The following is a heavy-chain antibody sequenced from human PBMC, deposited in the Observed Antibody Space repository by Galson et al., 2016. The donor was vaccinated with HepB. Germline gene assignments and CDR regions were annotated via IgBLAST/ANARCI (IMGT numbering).Heavy chain of an antibody. V-gene: IGHV4-4*02. CDR2: IYHSGST. Sequence: SETLSLTCTVSGGSIITTNWWSWVRQSPGKGLEWIGSIYHSGSTNYNPALRSRATMALDKSRDQFFLRLNSVTAADTAVFYCAEAQYYYDSRGYDFEDLSNWFGPWGQGTLVTVSS. J-gene: IGHJ5*02. CDR3: AEAQYYYDSRGYDFEDLSNWFGP. CDR1: GGSIITTNW. D-gene: IGHD3-22*01.